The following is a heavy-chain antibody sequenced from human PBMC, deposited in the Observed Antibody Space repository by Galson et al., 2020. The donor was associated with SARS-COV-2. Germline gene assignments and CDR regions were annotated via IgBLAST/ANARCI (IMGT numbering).Heavy chain of an antibody. Sequence: SSYGMHWLRQAPGKGLEWVAVIWYDRSNKYYADSVKGRFTISRDNSKNTLYLQMNSLIGEDTAVYYCARDGWLRFLEWSPYRWCQGTFVTVS. CDR3: ARDGWLRFLEWSPYR. D-gene: IGHD3-3*01. V-gene: IGHV3-33*01. CDR1: SSYG. CDR2: IWYDRSNK. J-gene: IGHJ4*02.